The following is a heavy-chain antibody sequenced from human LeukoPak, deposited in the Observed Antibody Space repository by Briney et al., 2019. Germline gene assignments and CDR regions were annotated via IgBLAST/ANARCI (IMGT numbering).Heavy chain of an antibody. D-gene: IGHD2-2*01. CDR2: INPSGGSA. Sequence: ASVKVSCKASGYTFTSYYMHWVRQAPGQGLEWMGIINPSGGSASYAQKFQGRVTMTRNTSISTAYMQLSSLRSDDTAVYYCARVPSGYCGSTSCLRLYFDYWGQGTLVTVSS. CDR1: GYTFTSYY. CDR3: ARVPSGYCGSTSCLRLYFDY. J-gene: IGHJ4*02. V-gene: IGHV1-46*01.